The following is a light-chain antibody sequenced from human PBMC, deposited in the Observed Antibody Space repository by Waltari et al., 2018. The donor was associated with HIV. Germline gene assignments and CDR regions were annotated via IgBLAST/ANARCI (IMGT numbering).Light chain of an antibody. V-gene: IGLV2-14*01. Sequence: QSALTQPASVSGSPGQSLTISCTGTSSDVGGYTYVSWYQQHPGKAPKLMIYEVSNRPSGVSNRFSGSKSGNTASLTISGLQAEDEADYYCSSYTSSSTYVFGTGTKVTVL. J-gene: IGLJ1*01. CDR3: SSYTSSSTYV. CDR2: EVS. CDR1: SSDVGGYTY.